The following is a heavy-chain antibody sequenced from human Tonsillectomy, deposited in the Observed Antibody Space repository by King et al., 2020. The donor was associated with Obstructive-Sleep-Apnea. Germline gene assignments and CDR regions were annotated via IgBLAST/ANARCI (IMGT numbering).Heavy chain of an antibody. D-gene: IGHD3-9*01. Sequence: VQLQQWGAGLLKPSETLSLTCAVDGASFSGYYWSWIRQPPGKGLEWFGEMKHSGSTNYNPSLKIRVTILLDTTKNQFSLKLTSVTAADTAVYYCAKGQYFGRYDYWGQGTLVTVSS. CDR3: AKGQYFGRYDY. CDR1: GASFSGYY. V-gene: IGHV4-34*01. CDR2: MKHSGST. J-gene: IGHJ4*02.